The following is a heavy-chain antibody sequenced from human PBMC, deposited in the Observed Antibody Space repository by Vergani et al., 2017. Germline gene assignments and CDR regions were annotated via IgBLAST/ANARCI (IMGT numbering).Heavy chain of an antibody. CDR2: ISSSGNA. CDR1: GGSISAGYYF. V-gene: IGHV4-61*02. D-gene: IGHD2-15*01. Sequence: QVQLQASGPGRVKPSQTLSLTCTMSGGSISAGYYFWSWIRQPAGKGLEWLGHISSSGNASHSPSLKTRVSMSVDTSKNQFSLTVTSVTAADTAIYFCARRSGGYYRGGKVHPLRTAFDVWGHGTVGTVSS. CDR3: ARRSGGYYRGGKVHPLRTAFDV. J-gene: IGHJ3*01.